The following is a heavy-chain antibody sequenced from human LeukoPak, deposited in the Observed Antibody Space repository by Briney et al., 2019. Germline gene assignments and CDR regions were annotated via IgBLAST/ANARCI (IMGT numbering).Heavy chain of an antibody. CDR2: IYYSGST. D-gene: IGHD3-16*01. CDR1: GGSISSSSYY. Sequence: KPSETLSLTCTVSGGSISSSSYYWGWIRQPPGKGLEWIGSIYYSGSTYYNPSLKSRVTISVDTSKNQFSLKLSSVTAADTAVYYCARLWLGGGTGLAYGIDYWGQGTLVTVSS. V-gene: IGHV4-39*01. CDR3: ARLWLGGGTGLAYGIDY. J-gene: IGHJ4*02.